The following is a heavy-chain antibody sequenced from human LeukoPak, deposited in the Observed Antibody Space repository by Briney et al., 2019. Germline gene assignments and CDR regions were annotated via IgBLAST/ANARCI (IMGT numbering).Heavy chain of an antibody. CDR1: GGSIRSYC. Sequence: PSETLSLTCTVSGGSIRSYCWSWIRQPPGKGLEWIGYIYYSGSTNYNPSLKSRVTISVDTSKNQFSLKLSSVTAADTAVYYCARGRGETMAWYDAFDLWGQGTMVTVSS. V-gene: IGHV4-59*01. CDR2: IYYSGST. CDR3: ARGRGETMAWYDAFDL. J-gene: IGHJ3*01. D-gene: IGHD4/OR15-4a*01.